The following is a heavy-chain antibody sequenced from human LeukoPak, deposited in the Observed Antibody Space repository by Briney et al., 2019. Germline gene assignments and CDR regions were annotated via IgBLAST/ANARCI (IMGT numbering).Heavy chain of an antibody. CDR2: IYSGGST. J-gene: IGHJ4*02. CDR3: TRGGGGSFPHY. V-gene: IGHV3-53*05. CDR1: GFTVSGNF. Sequence: GGSLRLSCAASGFTVSGNFLSWVRQPPGKGLEWVSDIYSGGSTYYADSVKGRFTISRDNSKNTLYLQMNSLRAEDTAVYYCTRGGGGSFPHYWGQGTLVTVSS. D-gene: IGHD2-21*01.